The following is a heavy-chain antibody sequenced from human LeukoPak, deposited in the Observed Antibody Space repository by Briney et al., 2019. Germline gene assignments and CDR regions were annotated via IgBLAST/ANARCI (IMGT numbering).Heavy chain of an antibody. CDR2: ITGSGDST. J-gene: IGHJ6*03. Sequence: GGSLRLSCTASGFPFSIYPMSWVRQAPGKGLEWVSGITGSGDSTHYAESVKGRFTISRDNSKNTLYLQMNSLRAEDTAVYYCAKAGAYYYYMDVWGKGTTVTISS. D-gene: IGHD3-10*01. CDR1: GFPFSIYP. V-gene: IGHV3-23*01. CDR3: AKAGAYYYYMDV.